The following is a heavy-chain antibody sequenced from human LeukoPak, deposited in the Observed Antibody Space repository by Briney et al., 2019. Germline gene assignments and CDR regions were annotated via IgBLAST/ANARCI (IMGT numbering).Heavy chain of an antibody. V-gene: IGHV3-30*02. D-gene: IGHD6-19*01. Sequence: PGGSLRLSCAASGFTFSSYGMHWVRQAPGKGLEWVAFIRYDGSNKYYADSVKGRFTISRDNSKNTLYLQMNSLRAEDTAVYYWAKDRPPGWAVAGKIGYLGQGTLVTGSS. CDR2: IRYDGSNK. CDR3: AKDRPPGWAVAGKIGY. J-gene: IGHJ4*01. CDR1: GFTFSSYG.